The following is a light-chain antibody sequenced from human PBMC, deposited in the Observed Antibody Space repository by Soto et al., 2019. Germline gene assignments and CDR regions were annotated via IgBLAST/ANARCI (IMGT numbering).Light chain of an antibody. CDR1: QSISSW. CDR2: KAS. V-gene: IGKV1-5*03. CDR3: QQYNSYRT. Sequence: DIRMTQSPSTLSASVGDRVTITCRASQSISSWLAWYQQKPGKAPKLLIYKASSLESGVPSRFSGSGSGTEFTLTISSLQSDDFATYYCQQYNSYRTFGQGTKVEIK. J-gene: IGKJ1*01.